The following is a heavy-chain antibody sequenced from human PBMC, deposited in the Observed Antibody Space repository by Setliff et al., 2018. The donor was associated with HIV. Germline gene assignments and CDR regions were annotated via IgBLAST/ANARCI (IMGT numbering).Heavy chain of an antibody. D-gene: IGHD3-22*01. J-gene: IGHJ6*03. CDR1: GYTFDGHY. CDR2: ISPNNFNT. CDR3: ARDIGGYWDYHYYMDV. Sequence: ASVKVSCKTSGYTFDGHYLHWVRQAPGQGLEWMGRISPNNFNTQYAKNFQGRVTMTWDTSTSTGSMELSRLRSDDTAVYYCARDIGGYWDYHYYMDVWGKGTTVTVSS. V-gene: IGHV1-2*06.